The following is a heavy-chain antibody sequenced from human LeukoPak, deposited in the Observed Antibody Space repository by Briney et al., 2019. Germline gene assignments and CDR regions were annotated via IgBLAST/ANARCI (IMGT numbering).Heavy chain of an antibody. CDR1: GYSISSGYY. Sequence: SETLSLTCAVSGYSISSGYYWGWIRQPPGKGLEWIGSIYHSGSTYYNPSLKSRVTISVDTSKNQFSLKLSSVTAADTAVYCCARHLYDSSGYYPYYFDYWGQGTLVTVSS. D-gene: IGHD3-22*01. CDR2: IYHSGST. V-gene: IGHV4-38-2*01. J-gene: IGHJ4*02. CDR3: ARHLYDSSGYYPYYFDY.